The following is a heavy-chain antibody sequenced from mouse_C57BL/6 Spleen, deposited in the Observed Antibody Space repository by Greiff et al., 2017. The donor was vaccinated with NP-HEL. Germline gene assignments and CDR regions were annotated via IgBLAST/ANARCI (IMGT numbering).Heavy chain of an antibody. J-gene: IGHJ2*01. CDR1: GYTFTSYW. D-gene: IGHD2-2*01. CDR3: AKHMFTTGEFDY. CDR2: INPNSGST. Sequence: QVQLQQPGAELVKPGASVKLSCKASGYTFTSYWMHWVKQRPGQGLEWIGMINPNSGSTNYNEKFKSKATLTVDKSNSTAYMQRSSLTSEDSAVYYCAKHMFTTGEFDYWGQGTTLTVSS. V-gene: IGHV1-64*01.